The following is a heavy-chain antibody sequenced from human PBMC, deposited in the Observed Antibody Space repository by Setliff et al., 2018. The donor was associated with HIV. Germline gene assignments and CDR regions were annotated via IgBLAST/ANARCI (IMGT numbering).Heavy chain of an antibody. J-gene: IGHJ4*02. CDR2: IYSTGDT. CDR1: GYSISDGYR. CDR3: ARDRAPRFYRSPSFYYFDS. Sequence: SETLSLTCLVFGYSISDGYRWGWIRQSPGKGPQWIASIYSTGDTYYSTSLKSRVTISIDTTKNHFSLKLTSVTAADTAVYYCARDRAPRFYRSPSFYYFDSWGQGALVTVSS. V-gene: IGHV4-38-2*02. D-gene: IGHD3-3*02.